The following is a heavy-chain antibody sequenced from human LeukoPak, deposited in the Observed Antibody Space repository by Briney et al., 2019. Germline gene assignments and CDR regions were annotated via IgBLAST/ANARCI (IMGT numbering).Heavy chain of an antibody. J-gene: IGHJ6*02. Sequence: RGSLRLSCAASGFTFSSYGMHWVRQAPGKGLEWVAVISYDGSNKYYADSVKGRFTISRDNSKNTLYLQMNSLRAEDTAVYYCAKDSRPILRFHYYYGMDVWGQGTTVTVSS. V-gene: IGHV3-30*18. D-gene: IGHD3-3*01. CDR1: GFTFSSYG. CDR2: ISYDGSNK. CDR3: AKDSRPILRFHYYYGMDV.